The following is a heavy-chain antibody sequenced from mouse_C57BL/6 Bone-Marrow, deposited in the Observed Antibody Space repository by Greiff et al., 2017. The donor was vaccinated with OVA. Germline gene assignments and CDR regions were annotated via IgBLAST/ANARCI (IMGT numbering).Heavy chain of an antibody. D-gene: IGHD1-1*01. CDR1: GYTFTSYW. J-gene: IGHJ2*01. Sequence: EVQLQQSGTVLARPGASVKMSCKTSGYTFTSYWMHWVKQRPGQGLEWIGAIYPGNSDTSYNQKFKGKAKLTAVTSASTAYMELSSLTNEDSAVYYCTTNPYYYGSSSFDYWGQGTTLTVSS. V-gene: IGHV1-5*01. CDR2: IYPGNSDT. CDR3: TTNPYYYGSSSFDY.